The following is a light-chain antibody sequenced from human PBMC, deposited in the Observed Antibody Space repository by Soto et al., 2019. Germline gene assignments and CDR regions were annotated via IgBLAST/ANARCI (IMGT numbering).Light chain of an antibody. Sequence: DIVMTQSADSLAVSLGERATINCKSSQSVLYSSNNKNYLAWYQQKPGQPPKLLIYWASTRESGVPDRFSGSGSGTDVTHTNSSLQAEDMAVYYCQQDYSTPQTLGQGTKLEIK. V-gene: IGKV4-1*01. CDR3: QQDYSTPQT. CDR1: QSVLYSSNNKNY. CDR2: WAS. J-gene: IGKJ2*01.